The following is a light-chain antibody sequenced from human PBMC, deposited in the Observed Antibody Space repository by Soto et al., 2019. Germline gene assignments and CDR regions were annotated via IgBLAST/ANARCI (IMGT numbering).Light chain of an antibody. V-gene: IGKV3-15*01. CDR1: QSVGGN. Sequence: EIVMTQSPATLSVSPGERATLSCRASQSVGGNLAWYQQKPGQPPRLLIYAASSRPTGIPARFSGSGSGTEFTLTISSRQSEDFAVYYWQQYNNWPPWTFGQGTKVEIK. CDR3: QQYNNWPPWT. CDR2: AAS. J-gene: IGKJ1*01.